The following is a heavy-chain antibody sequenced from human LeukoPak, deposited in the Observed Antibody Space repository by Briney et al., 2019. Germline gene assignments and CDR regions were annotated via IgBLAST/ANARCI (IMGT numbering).Heavy chain of an antibody. CDR3: ARGSVYSSSSVFPPFDY. D-gene: IGHD6-6*01. J-gene: IGHJ4*02. CDR2: IYHSGSS. Sequence: PSETLSLTCTVSNYSISSGGYWGWIRQPPGKGLEWIGNIYHSGSSYYNPSLKSRVTISVDTSKNQFSLKLSSVTAADTAVYLCARGSVYSSSSVFPPFDYWGQGTLVTVSS. CDR1: NYSISSGGY. V-gene: IGHV4-38-2*02.